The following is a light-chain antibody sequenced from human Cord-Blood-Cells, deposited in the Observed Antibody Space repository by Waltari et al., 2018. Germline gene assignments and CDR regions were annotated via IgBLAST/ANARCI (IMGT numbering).Light chain of an antibody. J-gene: IGKJ2*01. CDR2: WAS. CDR3: QQYYSTPYT. Sequence: DILMTQSPDSLAVSLGERATINCKSSQSVLYSSNNKNYLAWYQQKPGQPPKLLIYWASTRESGVPDRFSGSGSGTDFTLTISSLQAEDGAVYYCQQYYSTPYTFGQGTKLEIK. V-gene: IGKV4-1*01. CDR1: QSVLYSSNNKNY.